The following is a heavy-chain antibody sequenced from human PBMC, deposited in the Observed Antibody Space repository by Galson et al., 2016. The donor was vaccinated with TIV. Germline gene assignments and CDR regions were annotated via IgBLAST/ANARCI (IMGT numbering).Heavy chain of an antibody. V-gene: IGHV5-51*01. J-gene: IGHJ4*02. CDR2: IYPGASDT. D-gene: IGHD6-19*01. CDR3: ATLSSGWPNYFDN. Sequence: QSGAEVKKPGESLKISCRGSGYRFSDYWIGWVRQTPEEGLERMGVIYPGASDTKYSPSFQGQVTISADKSINTAYLQWNRLKASDTAIYFCATLSSGWPNYFDNWGQGTQVIVSS. CDR1: GYRFSDYW.